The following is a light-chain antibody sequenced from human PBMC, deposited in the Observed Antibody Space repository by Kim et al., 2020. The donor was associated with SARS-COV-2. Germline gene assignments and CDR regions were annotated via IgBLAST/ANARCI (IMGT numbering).Light chain of an antibody. J-gene: IGLJ3*02. Sequence: QSVLTQPASVSGSPGQSITISCTGTSSDVDDYNYVSWYQQHPGKAPKLMIYEVTKRPSGVSYRFSGSKSGNTASLTISGLQAEDEADYYCSSYTSSSGLMVFGGGTQLTVL. CDR3: SSYTSSSGLMV. V-gene: IGLV2-14*01. CDR1: SSDVDDYNY. CDR2: EVT.